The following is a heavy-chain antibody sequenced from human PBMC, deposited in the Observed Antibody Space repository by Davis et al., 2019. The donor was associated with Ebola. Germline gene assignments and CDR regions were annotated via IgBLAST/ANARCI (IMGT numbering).Heavy chain of an antibody. J-gene: IGHJ4*02. CDR3: ARDNRDRGGSYYSDY. CDR1: GGSISSSSYY. Sequence: PSETLSLTCTVSGGSISSSSYYWGWIRQPPGKGLEWIGSIYYSGSTYYNPSLKSRVTISVDTSKNQFSLKLSSVTAADTAVYYCARDNRDRGGSYYSDYWGQGTLVTVSS. V-gene: IGHV4-39*07. D-gene: IGHD1-26*01. CDR2: IYYSGST.